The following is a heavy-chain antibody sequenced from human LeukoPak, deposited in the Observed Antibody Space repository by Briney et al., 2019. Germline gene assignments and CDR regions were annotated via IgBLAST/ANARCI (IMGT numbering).Heavy chain of an antibody. D-gene: IGHD5-24*01. Sequence: GGSLRLSCAASGFTVSSNYMSWVRQAPGKGLEWVSVIYSGGSTYYADSVKGRFTISRDNSKNTLYLQMNSLRAEDTAVYYCAKDRTANPRDGYNSGWGQGTLVTVSS. CDR1: GFTVSSNY. J-gene: IGHJ4*02. CDR2: IYSGGST. V-gene: IGHV3-53*01. CDR3: AKDRTANPRDGYNSG.